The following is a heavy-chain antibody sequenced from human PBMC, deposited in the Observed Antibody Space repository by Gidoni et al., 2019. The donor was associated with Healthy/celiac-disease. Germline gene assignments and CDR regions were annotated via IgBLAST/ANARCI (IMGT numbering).Heavy chain of an antibody. V-gene: IGHV3-48*03. CDR1: GLNFSSYE. D-gene: IGHD3-10*01. CDR2: ISSSGSTI. CDR3: ASPLWFGELFVDY. J-gene: IGHJ4*02. Sequence: EVPLVASGGGLVQPGGSLRLYCASSGLNFSSYEMNWVRQARGKGLEWISYISSSGSTIYYAESVKCRFTISRDNAKNSLYLQMNSLRAEDTAVYYCASPLWFGELFVDYWGQGTLVTVSS.